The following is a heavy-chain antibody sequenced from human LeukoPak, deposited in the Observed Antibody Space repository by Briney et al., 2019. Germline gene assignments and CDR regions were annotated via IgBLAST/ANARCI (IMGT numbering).Heavy chain of an antibody. D-gene: IGHD2-15*01. Sequence: SETLSLTCAVYGGSFSGYYWSWIRQPPGKGLEWIGEIKHSGSTNYNPSLKSRVTISVDTSKNQFSLKLSSVTAADTAVYYCARLRTNRPGYWFLYYFDYWGQGTLVTVSS. V-gene: IGHV4-34*01. J-gene: IGHJ4*02. CDR1: GGSFSGYY. CDR3: ARLRTNRPGYWFLYYFDY. CDR2: IKHSGST.